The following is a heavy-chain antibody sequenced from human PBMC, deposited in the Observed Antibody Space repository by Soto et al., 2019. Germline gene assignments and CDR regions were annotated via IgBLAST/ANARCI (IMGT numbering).Heavy chain of an antibody. J-gene: IGHJ4*02. V-gene: IGHV4-31*03. CDR3: ARGSSGWNIDY. CDR2: IYYSGST. Sequence: PSETLSLACTVSVGSISSGGYYWSWIRQHPGKGLEWIGYIYYSGSTYYNPSLKSRVTISVDTSKNQFSLKLSSVTAADTAVYYCARGSSGWNIDYWGQGTLVTVSS. CDR1: VGSISSGGYY. D-gene: IGHD6-19*01.